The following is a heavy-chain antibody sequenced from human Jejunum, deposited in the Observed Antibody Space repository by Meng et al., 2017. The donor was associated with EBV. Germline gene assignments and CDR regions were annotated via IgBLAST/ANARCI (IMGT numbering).Heavy chain of an antibody. D-gene: IGHD6-19*01. Sequence: QGQLQQVGGGLLYPSETLSLTCAVYGGSFNYYYWTWIRQPPGKGLEWIGEIIHSGSTNYDPSLKSRVTISVDRSKNQFSLKLTSVTAADTAVYYCARKAVPGTFARPKFDYWGQGTLVTVSS. V-gene: IGHV4-34*12. CDR2: IIHSGST. CDR3: ARKAVPGTFARPKFDY. CDR1: GGSFNYYY. J-gene: IGHJ4*02.